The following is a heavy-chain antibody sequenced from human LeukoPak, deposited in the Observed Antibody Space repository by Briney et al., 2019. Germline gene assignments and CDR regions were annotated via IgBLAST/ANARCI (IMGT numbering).Heavy chain of an antibody. CDR3: ARGRSPGYSAHDGIDP. J-gene: IGHJ5*02. Sequence: SETLSLTCTVSGYSISSGHYWGWIRQPPGKGLEWIGSIFHAGNTYYNPSLKTRVTISVDTSKNQVSLRLSSVTASDTAVYYCARGRSPGYSAHDGIDPWGQGTLVTVSA. D-gene: IGHD5-12*01. V-gene: IGHV4-38-2*02. CDR2: IFHAGNT. CDR1: GYSISSGHY.